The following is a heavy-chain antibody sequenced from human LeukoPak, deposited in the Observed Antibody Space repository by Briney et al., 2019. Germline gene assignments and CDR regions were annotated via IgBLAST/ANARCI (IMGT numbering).Heavy chain of an antibody. Sequence: PGGSLRLSCAASGFTFSSYGMHWVRQAPGKGLEWVAVIWYDGSKTYYADSVKGRFTISRDNPKNTLYLQVNSLRAEDRAVYYCARQAYSSGYYFPFDYWGQGTLVTVSS. CDR1: GFTFSSYG. V-gene: IGHV3-33*01. CDR3: ARQAYSSGYYFPFDY. D-gene: IGHD3-22*01. J-gene: IGHJ4*02. CDR2: IWYDGSKT.